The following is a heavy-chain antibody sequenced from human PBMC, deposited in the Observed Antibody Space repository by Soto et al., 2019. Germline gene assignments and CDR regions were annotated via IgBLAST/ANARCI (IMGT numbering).Heavy chain of an antibody. CDR2: IYYTGST. CDR1: GGSISTYY. Sequence: SETLSLTCTVSGGSISTYYWSWIRQPPGKGLEWIGYIYYTGSTNYNPSLKSRVTMSVDTSKNQFSLKLSSVTAADTAVYYCARWFGEFFSFDYWGQGTLVTVSS. CDR3: ARWFGEFFSFDY. J-gene: IGHJ4*02. V-gene: IGHV4-59*01. D-gene: IGHD3-10*01.